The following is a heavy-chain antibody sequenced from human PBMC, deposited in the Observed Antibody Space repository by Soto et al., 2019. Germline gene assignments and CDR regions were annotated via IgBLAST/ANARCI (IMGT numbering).Heavy chain of an antibody. CDR3: ARERTGTTSMDV. CDR2: ISAYNGNT. V-gene: IGHV1-18*01. J-gene: IGHJ6*02. D-gene: IGHD1-1*01. Sequence: GASVTVSCKASGYTFTSYGISWVRQAPGQGLEWMGWISAYNGNTNYAQKLQGRVTMTRNTSISTAYMELSSLRSEDTAVYYCARERTGTTSMDVWGQGTTVTVSS. CDR1: GYTFTSYG.